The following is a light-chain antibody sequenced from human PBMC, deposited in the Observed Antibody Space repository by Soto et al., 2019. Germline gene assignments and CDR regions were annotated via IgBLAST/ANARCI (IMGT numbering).Light chain of an antibody. J-gene: IGKJ4*01. CDR2: GAS. Sequence: DIQMPQSPSSLSADVGDRVTITCRASQSLSDYLNWYQQKPGKAPNLLIHGASTLQSGVPSRFSGGGSGTEFTLTISSLQPEDFATYYCQQSYDVRLSFGGGTKV. CDR1: QSLSDY. V-gene: IGKV1-39*01. CDR3: QQSYDVRLS.